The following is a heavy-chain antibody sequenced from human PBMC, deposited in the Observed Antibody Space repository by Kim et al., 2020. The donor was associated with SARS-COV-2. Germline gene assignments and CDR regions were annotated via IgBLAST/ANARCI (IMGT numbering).Heavy chain of an antibody. V-gene: IGHV4-34*01. Sequence: GITNSIPSLKSRVTISVDTSKNQFSLKLSSVTAADTAVYYCARGYYGSDNWGQGTLVTVSS. CDR2: GIT. CDR3: ARGYYGSDN. D-gene: IGHD3-10*01. J-gene: IGHJ1*01.